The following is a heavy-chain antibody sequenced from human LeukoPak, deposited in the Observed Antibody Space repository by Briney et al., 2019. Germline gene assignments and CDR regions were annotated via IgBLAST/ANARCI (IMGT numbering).Heavy chain of an antibody. CDR3: ASLRHYDGSASIGDYFDY. CDR1: GGSISTTNYY. J-gene: IGHJ4*02. V-gene: IGHV4-39*01. Sequence: PSETLSLTCTVSGGSISTTNYYWGWIRQPPGKGLEWIGSIYDSGRTYYNPSLKSRVTISVDTSENQFSLRLTSVTAADTAVFYCASLRHYDGSASIGDYFDYWGQGTLVTVSS. D-gene: IGHD3-22*01. CDR2: IYDSGRT.